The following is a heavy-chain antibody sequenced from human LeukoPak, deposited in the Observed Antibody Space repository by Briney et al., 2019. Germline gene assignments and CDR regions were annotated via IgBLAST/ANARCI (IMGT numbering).Heavy chain of an antibody. CDR1: GFTFSTYA. CDR2: ISAGGASK. D-gene: IGHD2-2*01. V-gene: IGHV3-23*01. CDR3: AKEGGPAGFYAY. J-gene: IGHJ4*02. Sequence: GGSLRLSCAASGFTFSTYAMSWVRQAPGKGLEWVSGISAGGASKYYAASVRGRFTISRDNSKNTLYLQMSSLGAEDTGVYYCAKEGGPAGFYAYWGQGPLVTVSS.